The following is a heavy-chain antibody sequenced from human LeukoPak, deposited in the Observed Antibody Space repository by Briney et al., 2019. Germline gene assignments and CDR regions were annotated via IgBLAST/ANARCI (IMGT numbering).Heavy chain of an antibody. V-gene: IGHV3-30-3*01. Sequence: SGGSLRLSCAASGFSFSSYAMHWVRQAPGKGLEWVAVISCDGSNKYYADSVKGRFTISRDNSKNTLYLQMNSLRAEDTAVYYCARGVSMAQPHIDYWGQGALVTVSS. D-gene: IGHD2/OR15-2a*01. CDR2: ISCDGSNK. CDR1: GFSFSSYA. CDR3: ARGVSMAQPHIDY. J-gene: IGHJ4*02.